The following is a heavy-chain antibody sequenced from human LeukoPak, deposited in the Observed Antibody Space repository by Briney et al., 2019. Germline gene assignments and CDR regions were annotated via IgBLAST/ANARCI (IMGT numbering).Heavy chain of an antibody. CDR2: IYYSGST. Sequence: PSETLSLTCTVSGGSISSGGYYWSWIRQHPGKGLEWIGYIYYSGSTYYNPSLESRVTISVDTSKNQFSLKLSSVTAADTAVYYCAVGYYGSGTPSDYWGQGTLVTVSS. V-gene: IGHV4-31*03. CDR3: AVGYYGSGTPSDY. D-gene: IGHD3-10*01. J-gene: IGHJ4*02. CDR1: GGSISSGGYY.